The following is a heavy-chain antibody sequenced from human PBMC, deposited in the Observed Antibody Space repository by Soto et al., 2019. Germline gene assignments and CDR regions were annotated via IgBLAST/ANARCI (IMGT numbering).Heavy chain of an antibody. V-gene: IGHV3-48*03. CDR3: ARPLYDSSGYNFDY. CDR1: GFTFSSYG. D-gene: IGHD3-22*01. Sequence: GGSLRLSCAASGFTFSSYGMNWVRQAPGKGLEWVSYISSSGSTIYYADSVKGRFTISRDNAKNSLYLQMNSLRAEDTAVYYCARPLYDSSGYNFDYWGQGTLVTVSS. CDR2: ISSSGSTI. J-gene: IGHJ4*02.